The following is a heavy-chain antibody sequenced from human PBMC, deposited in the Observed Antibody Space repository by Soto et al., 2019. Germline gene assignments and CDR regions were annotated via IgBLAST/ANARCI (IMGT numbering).Heavy chain of an antibody. V-gene: IGHV3-64D*06. J-gene: IGHJ5*02. CDR3: VHPRSTVQIPPT. Sequence: SLRLSCSASGFTFSMFSMHWVRQAPGKGLEYVSGISSNGDSTYYADSVKGRFTISRDNSKNTLYLQMSSLRAVDTAVYYCVHPRSTVQIPPTWGQGTLVTVSS. CDR2: ISSNGDST. CDR1: GFTFSMFS. D-gene: IGHD4-17*01.